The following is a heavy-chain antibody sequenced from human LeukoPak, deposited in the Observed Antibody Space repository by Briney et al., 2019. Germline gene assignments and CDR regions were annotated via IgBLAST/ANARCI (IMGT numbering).Heavy chain of an antibody. J-gene: IGHJ4*02. Sequence: PGGSLRLSCAASGFTVSSNYMSWVRQAPGKGPEWVSVIYSGGSTYYADSVKGRFTISRDNSKNTLYLQMNSLRAEDTAVYYCARSMVTDVGFDYWGQGTLVTVSS. CDR2: IYSGGST. CDR3: ARSMVTDVGFDY. CDR1: GFTVSSNY. V-gene: IGHV3-53*01. D-gene: IGHD5-18*01.